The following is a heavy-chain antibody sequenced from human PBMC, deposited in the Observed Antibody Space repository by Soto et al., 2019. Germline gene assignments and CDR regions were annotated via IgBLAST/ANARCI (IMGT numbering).Heavy chain of an antibody. CDR3: AKGVAGTTFLGFSD. CDR2: ISYDGSNK. Sequence: GGSLRLSCAASGFTFSSYGMHWVRQAPGKGLEWVAVISYDGSNKYYADSVKGRFTISRDNSKNTLYLQMNSLRAEDTAVYYCAKGVAGTTFLGFSDWGQGTLVTVSS. D-gene: IGHD1-7*01. V-gene: IGHV3-30*18. J-gene: IGHJ4*02. CDR1: GFTFSSYG.